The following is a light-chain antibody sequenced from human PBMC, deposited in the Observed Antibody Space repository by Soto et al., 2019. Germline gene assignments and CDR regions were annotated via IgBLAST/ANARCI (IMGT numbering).Light chain of an antibody. V-gene: IGKV4-1*01. J-gene: IGKJ2*01. CDR1: QSVLYSAKNKNF. CDR3: QQYYSTPYT. CDR2: WAT. Sequence: DIVMTQSPDSLAVSLGERATIHCKSSQSVLYSAKNKNFLTWYQQKPGQPPKLLIYWATTREFGVPDRFSGSGSGTDFTLTISSLQAEDVAVYYCQQYYSTPYTFGQGTKLEIK.